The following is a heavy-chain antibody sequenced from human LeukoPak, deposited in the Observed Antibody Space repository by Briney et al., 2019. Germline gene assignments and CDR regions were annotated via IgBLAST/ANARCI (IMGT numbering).Heavy chain of an antibody. V-gene: IGHV3-30*18. J-gene: IGHJ4*02. Sequence: GRSLRLFCAASGFTFSSYGMHWARQAPGKGLEWVAVISYDGSNKYYADSVKGRFTFSRDNSKNTLYLQMNSLRSEDTAVYYCAKDRGSASGWYHFDYWGQGTLVTVSS. CDR1: GFTFSSYG. D-gene: IGHD6-19*01. CDR2: ISYDGSNK. CDR3: AKDRGSASGWYHFDY.